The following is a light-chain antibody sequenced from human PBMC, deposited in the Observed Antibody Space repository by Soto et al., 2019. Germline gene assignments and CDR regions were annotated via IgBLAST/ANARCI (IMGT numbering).Light chain of an antibody. J-gene: IGKJ1*01. V-gene: IGKV1-9*01. CDR1: QVISTS. Sequence: DIQLTQSPSFLSPSIGESVTITCRASQVISTSLAWYQLKPGKAPKLLIYAASTLESGVPSRFSATVSGTEFSLTITSLQPEDFAPYYCLQHNTYPWTFGQGTKVDIK. CDR2: AAS. CDR3: LQHNTYPWT.